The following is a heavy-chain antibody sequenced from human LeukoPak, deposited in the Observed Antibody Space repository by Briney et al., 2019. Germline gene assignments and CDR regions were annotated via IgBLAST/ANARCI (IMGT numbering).Heavy chain of an antibody. CDR2: IKEDGSEK. V-gene: IGHV3-7*01. J-gene: IGHJ4*02. Sequence: GGSLRLSCAASGVSFSTYAMSWVRQAPGKGLEWVANIKEDGSEKYYVDSVKGRFMISRDNAKNALYLQMNSLRAEDTAVYYCTRDNDYSNYDWGQGTLVTVSS. CDR3: TRDNDYSNYD. CDR1: GVSFSTYA. D-gene: IGHD4-11*01.